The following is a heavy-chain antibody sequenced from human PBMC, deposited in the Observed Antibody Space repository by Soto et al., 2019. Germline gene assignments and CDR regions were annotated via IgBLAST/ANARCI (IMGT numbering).Heavy chain of an antibody. D-gene: IGHD4-17*01. J-gene: IGHJ4*02. CDR2: ISARGLSR. CDR1: GFNFSNSA. Sequence: GSLILSCAGSGFNFSNSAMNWVRQAPGKGLEWVSSISARGLSRYYADSVRGRFTISRDNSKNTVSLQMNNLRVDDTAVYYCARDPNGAKVTTTGGCFEFWGQGTLVTVSS. V-gene: IGHV3-23*01. CDR3: ARDPNGAKVTTTGGCFEF.